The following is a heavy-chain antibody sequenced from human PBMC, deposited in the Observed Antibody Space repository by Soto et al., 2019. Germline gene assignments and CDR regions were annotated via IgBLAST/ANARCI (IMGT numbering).Heavy chain of an antibody. Sequence: TSETLSLTCAVYGGSFSGYYWSWIRQPPGKGLEWIGEINHSGSTNYNPSLKSRVTISVDTSKNQFSLKLSSVTAADTAVYYCARGTFKGTALTTVDYWGQGTLVTVSS. CDR2: INHSGST. J-gene: IGHJ4*02. CDR3: ARGTFKGTALTTVDY. V-gene: IGHV4-34*01. D-gene: IGHD4-4*01. CDR1: GGSFSGYY.